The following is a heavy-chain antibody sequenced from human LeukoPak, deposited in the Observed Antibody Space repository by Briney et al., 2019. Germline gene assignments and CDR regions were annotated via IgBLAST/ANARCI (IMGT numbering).Heavy chain of an antibody. CDR3: AKDRYYHISGHIGNYMDV. CDR2: IRYDGSNK. V-gene: IGHV3-30*02. D-gene: IGHD3-22*01. Sequence: GGSLRLSCAASGFTFSSYGMHWVRQAPGKGLEWVAFIRYDGSNKYYADSVKGRFTISRDNSKNTLYLQMDSLRAEDTAVYYCAKDRYYHISGHIGNYMDVWGKGTTVTVSS. CDR1: GFTFSSYG. J-gene: IGHJ6*03.